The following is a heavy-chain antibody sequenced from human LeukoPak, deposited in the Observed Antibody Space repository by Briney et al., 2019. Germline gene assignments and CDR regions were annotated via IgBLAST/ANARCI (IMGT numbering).Heavy chain of an antibody. CDR3: ARDLMVVVGDVFDL. Sequence: GASVKVSCKAFGYTFTNYGITSLRPAPGQGREWMGWVSASSGHTNYTQNLQERVTMTTDTPTNTAYMELRSLRSDDTAVYYCARDLMVVVGDVFDLWGQGTMVTVSS. V-gene: IGHV1-18*01. D-gene: IGHD3-22*01. CDR2: VSASSGHT. CDR1: GYTFTNYG. J-gene: IGHJ3*01.